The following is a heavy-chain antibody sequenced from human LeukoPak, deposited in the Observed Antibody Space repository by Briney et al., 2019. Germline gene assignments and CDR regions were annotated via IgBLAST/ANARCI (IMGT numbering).Heavy chain of an antibody. J-gene: IGHJ6*02. D-gene: IGHD4-17*01. V-gene: IGHV3-74*01. Sequence: GGSLRLSCAASGFTFSSYDMHWVRQAPGKGLVWVSRINSDGSSTSYADSVKGRFTISRDNAKNTLYLQMNSLRAEDTAVYYCAREETTVTTYVYYYYGMDVWGQGTTVTVSS. CDR3: AREETTVTTYVYYYYGMDV. CDR1: GFTFSSYD. CDR2: INSDGSST.